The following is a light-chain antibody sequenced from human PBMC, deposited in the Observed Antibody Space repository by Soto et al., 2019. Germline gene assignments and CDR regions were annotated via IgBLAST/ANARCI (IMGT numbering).Light chain of an antibody. CDR3: SSYTSGDSFY. J-gene: IGLJ1*01. Sequence: QSVLTQPASVSGSPGQSITISCTGTSSDVGAYIYVSWYQQHPGKVPKLIIYNVSNRPSGVSNRFSGSKSGNTASLTISGLQAEDEADYYCSSYTSGDSFYFGTGTKVTGL. V-gene: IGLV2-14*01. CDR1: SSDVGAYIY. CDR2: NVS.